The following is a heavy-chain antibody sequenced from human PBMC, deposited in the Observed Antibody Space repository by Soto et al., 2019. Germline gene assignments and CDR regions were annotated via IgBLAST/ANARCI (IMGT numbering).Heavy chain of an antibody. CDR2: IYHSGST. Sequence: PSETLSLTCAVSGYSISSGYYWGWIRQPPGKGLEWIGSIYHSGSTYYNPSLKSRVTISVDTSKNQFSLKLSPVTAADTAVYYCARDPRLGPFDYWGQGTLVTVST. V-gene: IGHV4-38-2*02. D-gene: IGHD6-19*01. J-gene: IGHJ4*02. CDR3: ARDPRLGPFDY. CDR1: GYSISSGYY.